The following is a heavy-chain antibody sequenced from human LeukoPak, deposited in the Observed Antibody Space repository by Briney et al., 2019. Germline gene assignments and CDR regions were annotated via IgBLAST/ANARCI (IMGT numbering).Heavy chain of an antibody. Sequence: LVKVSCKASGGTFISYAISWVRQAPGQGLEWMGGIIPIFGTANYAQKFQGRVTITADESTSTAYMELSSLRSEDTAVYYCARASGHYYDSSGYNDAFDIWGQGTMVTVSS. D-gene: IGHD3-22*01. CDR1: GGTFISYA. CDR2: IIPIFGTA. V-gene: IGHV1-69*13. CDR3: ARASGHYYDSSGYNDAFDI. J-gene: IGHJ3*02.